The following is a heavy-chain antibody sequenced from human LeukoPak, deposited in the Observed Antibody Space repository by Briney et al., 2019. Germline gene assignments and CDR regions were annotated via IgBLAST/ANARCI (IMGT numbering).Heavy chain of an antibody. J-gene: IGHJ4*02. D-gene: IGHD3-10*01. CDR3: ARDVWVAPDYDGSGSIDY. V-gene: IGHV3-21*01. CDR1: GFTFSSYT. CDR2: ISSSSHI. Sequence: GGSLRLSCAASGFTFSSYTMNWVRQAPGKGLEWVSSISSSSHIYYADSVKGRFTISRDNAENSLFLHMNSLRAEDTAVYYCARDVWVAPDYDGSGSIDYWGQGTLVTVSS.